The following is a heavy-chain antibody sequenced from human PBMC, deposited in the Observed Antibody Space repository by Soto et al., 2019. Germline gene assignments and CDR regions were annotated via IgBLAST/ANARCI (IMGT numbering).Heavy chain of an antibody. CDR3: ARITGSGPNAFDI. D-gene: IGHD3-10*01. CDR1: GGSISPYY. Sequence: QVQLQESGPGLVKPSETLSLTCTVSGGSISPYYWSWIRHPPGKALEWIGYIFYSGSTNYNPSLESRVTISVDMSKNQFSLKLGSVTAADTAVYYCARITGSGPNAFDIWGQGTMVTVS. J-gene: IGHJ3*02. CDR2: IFYSGST. V-gene: IGHV4-59*01.